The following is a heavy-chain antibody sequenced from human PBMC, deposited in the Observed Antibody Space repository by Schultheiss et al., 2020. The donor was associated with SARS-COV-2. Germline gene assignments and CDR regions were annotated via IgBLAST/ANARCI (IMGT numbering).Heavy chain of an antibody. CDR1: GFNLRNYW. J-gene: IGHJ4*02. D-gene: IGHD1-1*01. CDR2: IKQDGSVE. V-gene: IGHV3-7*03. CDR3: VKEGEEMGTS. Sequence: GGSLRLSCAASGFNLRNYWMDWVRQAPGKGLQWVANIKQDGSVEHYVDSVRGRFIISRDNAKNSLDLQMNSLRVDDTAVYYCVKEGEEMGTSWGQGTRVTVS.